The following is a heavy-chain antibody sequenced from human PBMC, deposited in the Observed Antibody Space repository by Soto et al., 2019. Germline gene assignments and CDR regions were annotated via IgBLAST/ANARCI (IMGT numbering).Heavy chain of an antibody. V-gene: IGHV3-11*01. D-gene: IGHD1-26*01. CDR1: GFTFSDYY. CDR2: ISSSGSTI. Sequence: GGSLRLSCAASGFTFSDYYMSWIRQAPGKGLEWVSYISSSGSTIYYADSVKGRFTISRDNAKNSLYLQMNSLRAEDTAVYYCASYSGSSTGDAFDIWGQGTMVTVSS. J-gene: IGHJ3*02. CDR3: ASYSGSSTGDAFDI.